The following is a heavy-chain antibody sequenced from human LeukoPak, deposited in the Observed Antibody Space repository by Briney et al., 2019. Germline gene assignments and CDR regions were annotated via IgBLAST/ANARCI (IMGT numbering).Heavy chain of an antibody. J-gene: IGHJ4*02. D-gene: IGHD6-19*01. Sequence: GGSLRLSCVASGFTFSTYSMNWVRQAPGKGLEWVSYISSSSSATYYADSVKGRFTVSRDNAKNSLYVQMNSLRDEDTAVYYCARVRAGGIDYWGQGTLVTVSS. CDR3: ARVRAGGIDY. CDR1: GFTFSTYS. CDR2: ISSSSSAT. V-gene: IGHV3-48*02.